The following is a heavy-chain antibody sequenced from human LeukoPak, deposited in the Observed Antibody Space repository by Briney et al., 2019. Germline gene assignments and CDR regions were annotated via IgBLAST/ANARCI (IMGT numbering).Heavy chain of an antibody. CDR2: YSGGST. CDR3: ARGPSGYHNT. J-gene: IGHJ4*02. CDR1: EFSVGSNY. Sequence: GGSLRLSCAASEFSVGSNYMTWVRQAPGKGLEWVSLYSGGSTYYADSVKGRFTISRGNSKNTLYLQMNSLRAEDTAVYYCARGPSGYHNTGGQGTLVTVSS. V-gene: IGHV3-66*01. D-gene: IGHD5-12*01.